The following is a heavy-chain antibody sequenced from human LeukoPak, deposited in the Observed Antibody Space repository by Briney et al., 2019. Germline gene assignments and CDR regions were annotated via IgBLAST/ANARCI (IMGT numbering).Heavy chain of an antibody. CDR1: GGTFSSYA. CDR3: ARGPYRLIGQMNDAFDI. V-gene: IGHV1-69*13. Sequence: ASVKVSCKASGGTFSSYAISWVRQAPGQGLEWMGGIIPIFGTANYAQKFQGRVTITADESASTAYMELSSLRSEDTAVYYCARGPYRLIGQMNDAFDIWGQGTMVTVSS. CDR2: IIPIFGTA. D-gene: IGHD3-16*02. J-gene: IGHJ3*02.